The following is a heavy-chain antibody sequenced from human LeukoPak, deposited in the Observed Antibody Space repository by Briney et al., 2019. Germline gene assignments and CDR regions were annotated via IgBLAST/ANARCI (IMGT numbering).Heavy chain of an antibody. CDR2: IIPIFGTA. CDR3: ARVGVSSYSSSGY. D-gene: IGHD6-13*01. Sequence: SVKVSCKASGGTFSSYAISWVRQAPGQGLEWMGGIIPIFGTANYAQKFQGRVTITADKSTSTAYVELSSLRSEDTAVYYCARVGVSSYSSSGYWGQGTLVTVSS. V-gene: IGHV1-69*06. J-gene: IGHJ4*02. CDR1: GGTFSSYA.